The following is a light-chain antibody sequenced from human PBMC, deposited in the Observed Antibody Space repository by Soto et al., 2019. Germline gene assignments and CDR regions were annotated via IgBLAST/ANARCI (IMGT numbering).Light chain of an antibody. Sequence: QSALTQPASVSGSPGQSITISCSGTSSDVGSYNLVSWYQQHPGKAPKLMIYEGSKWPSGVSNRFSGSKSGNTASLTISGLQAEDEADYFCCSYSTTTTLVFGGGTKLTVL. V-gene: IGLV2-23*01. CDR2: EGS. CDR1: SSDVGSYNL. J-gene: IGLJ3*02. CDR3: CSYSTTTTLV.